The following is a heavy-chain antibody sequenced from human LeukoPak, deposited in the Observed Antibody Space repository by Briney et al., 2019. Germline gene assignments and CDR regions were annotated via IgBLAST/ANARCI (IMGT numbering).Heavy chain of an antibody. CDR2: IYPGDSDT. CDR1: GYSFTSYW. Sequence: GESLKISCKGSGYSFTSYWIGWVRQLPGKGPEWMGIIYPGDSDTRYSPSFQGQVTISADKSISTAYLQWSSLKASDTAMYYCARGGNYGDYVFHGMDVWGQGTTVTVSS. J-gene: IGHJ6*02. V-gene: IGHV5-51*01. D-gene: IGHD4-17*01. CDR3: ARGGNYGDYVFHGMDV.